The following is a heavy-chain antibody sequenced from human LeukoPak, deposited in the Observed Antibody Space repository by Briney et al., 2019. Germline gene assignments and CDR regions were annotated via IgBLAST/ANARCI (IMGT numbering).Heavy chain of an antibody. CDR2: ISSSSSYI. Sequence: PGGSLRLSCAASGFTFSSYSMNWVRRAPGKGLEWVSSISSSSSYIYYADSVKGRFTISRDNAKNSLYLQMNSLRAEDTAVYYCARDLLTMVRGVIGYWGQGTLVTVSS. CDR3: ARDLLTMVRGVIGY. CDR1: GFTFSSYS. V-gene: IGHV3-21*01. J-gene: IGHJ4*02. D-gene: IGHD3-10*01.